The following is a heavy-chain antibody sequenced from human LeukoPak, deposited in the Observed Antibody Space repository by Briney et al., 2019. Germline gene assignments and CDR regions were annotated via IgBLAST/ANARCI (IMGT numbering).Heavy chain of an antibody. CDR3: AREGGYCSGGSCSAYFDY. D-gene: IGHD2-15*01. Sequence: ASVKVSCKAPGYTFTSYGISWVRQAPGQGLEWMGWISAYNGNTNYAQKLQGRVTMTTDTSTSPAYMELRSLKSDDTAVYYCAREGGYCSGGSCSAYFDYWGQGTLVTVSS. CDR2: ISAYNGNT. J-gene: IGHJ4*02. CDR1: GYTFTSYG. V-gene: IGHV1-18*01.